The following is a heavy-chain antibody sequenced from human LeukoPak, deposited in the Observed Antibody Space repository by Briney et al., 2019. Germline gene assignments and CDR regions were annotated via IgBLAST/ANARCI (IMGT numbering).Heavy chain of an antibody. CDR1: GYTFTSYD. V-gene: IGHV1-8*03. CDR3: ARAIAAAGTLVSDY. CDR2: MNPNSGNT. J-gene: IGHJ4*02. D-gene: IGHD6-13*01. Sequence: GASVKVSCKASGYTFTSYDINWVRQAAGQGLEWMRWMNPNSGNTGYAQKFQGRVTITRNTSISTAYMELSSLRSEDTAVYYCARAIAAAGTLVSDYWGQGTLVTVSS.